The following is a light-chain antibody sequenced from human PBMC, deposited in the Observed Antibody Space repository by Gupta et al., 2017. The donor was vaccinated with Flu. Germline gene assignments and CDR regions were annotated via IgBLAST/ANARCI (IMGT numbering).Light chain of an antibody. V-gene: IGLV1-40*01. Sequence: RVTTSCIGSSSNIWANYDVHWYHHVPGTAPKFCRTAEGNRPSGVPDRFAASKSGTSASLDISGLNVEDEAYYYGQSYDVSGFVVFGGGTKMTVL. CDR3: QSYDVSGFVV. CDR1: SSNIWANYD. CDR2: AEG. J-gene: IGLJ3*02.